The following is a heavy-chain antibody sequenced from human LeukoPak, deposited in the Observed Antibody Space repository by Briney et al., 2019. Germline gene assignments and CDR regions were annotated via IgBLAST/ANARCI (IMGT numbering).Heavy chain of an antibody. V-gene: IGHV3-15*01. Sequence: PGGSLRLSCAASGFTFSHAWMNWVRQAPGKGLEWVGRIKSKTNGGTTDFAAHVKGRFTISRDDSKKTLYLQMDSLKIEDTAVYYCTTAPYCSSTTCYYYYYMDVWGKGTTVTVSS. CDR2: IKSKTNGGTT. CDR1: GFTFSHAW. J-gene: IGHJ6*03. CDR3: TTAPYCSSTTCYYYYYMDV. D-gene: IGHD2-2*01.